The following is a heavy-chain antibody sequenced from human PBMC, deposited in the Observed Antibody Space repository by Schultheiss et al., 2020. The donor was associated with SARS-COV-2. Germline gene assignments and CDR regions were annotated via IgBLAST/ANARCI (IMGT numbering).Heavy chain of an antibody. CDR3: ARNIAAAGTNYYYYYGMDV. Sequence: ASVKVSCKASGYSFTSYYIHWVRQAPGQGLEWMGWINPYNDNTHYAQKFRGRVTITSDRSVSTAYMELSSLRSEDTAVYYCARNIAAAGTNYYYYYGMDVWGQGTTVTVSS. CDR1: GYSFTSYY. J-gene: IGHJ6*02. CDR2: INPYNDNT. D-gene: IGHD6-13*01. V-gene: IGHV1-2*02.